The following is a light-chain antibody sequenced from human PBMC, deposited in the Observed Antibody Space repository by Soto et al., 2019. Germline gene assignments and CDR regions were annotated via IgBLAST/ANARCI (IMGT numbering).Light chain of an antibody. Sequence: DLQMTQSPSSLSASVGDRVTITCRASQGIINYLAWYQQKPGKAPKLLIYAASTLQSGVTSRFSGSGSGIDFTLTISGLQPEDVATYYCQKYNSAPLSFGGGTKVEIK. CDR1: QGIINY. CDR3: QKYNSAPLS. CDR2: AAS. J-gene: IGKJ4*01. V-gene: IGKV1-27*01.